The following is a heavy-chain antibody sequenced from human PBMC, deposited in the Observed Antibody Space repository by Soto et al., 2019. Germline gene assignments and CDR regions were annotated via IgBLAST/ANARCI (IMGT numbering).Heavy chain of an antibody. J-gene: IGHJ6*03. CDR3: ARRARPDFYYMDV. Sequence: VQLAESGGGLAQPGGSLRLSCAASGFTLSGYAMYWVRQAPGKGLEYVSGISSNGVGTYYANSVQGRFTISRDNSENTVYLQMGSLRPEDMAVYYCARRARPDFYYMDVWGKGTTVTVS. CDR2: ISSNGVGT. D-gene: IGHD6-6*01. V-gene: IGHV3-64*01. CDR1: GFTLSGYA.